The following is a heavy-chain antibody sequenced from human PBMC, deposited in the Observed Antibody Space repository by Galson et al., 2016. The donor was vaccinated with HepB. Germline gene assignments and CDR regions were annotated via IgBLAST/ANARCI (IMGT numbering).Heavy chain of an antibody. CDR1: GFTFSRYG. D-gene: IGHD3-16*01. V-gene: IGHV3-7*03. CDR2: IKQDGREK. Sequence: SLRLSCAASGFTFSRYGMHWVRQDPGKGLEWVAHIKQDGREKYYVDSVKGRFTISRDNARNSLYLQMNSLEPEDSALYYCVRDMAPGGAGVWGQGTTVTVSS. J-gene: IGHJ6*02. CDR3: VRDMAPGGAGV.